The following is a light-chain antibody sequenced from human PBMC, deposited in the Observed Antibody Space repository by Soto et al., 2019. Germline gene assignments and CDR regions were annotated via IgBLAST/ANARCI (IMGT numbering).Light chain of an antibody. CDR2: DNS. Sequence: QSVLTQSSSVSAAAGQKVSISCSGSYSNIRSNFVSWYQHFPGSAPKLVIYDNSQRPSGIPDRFSGSKSGSSATLGITGLQIGDEADYYCGTWDSSLSVVVFGGGTKLTVL. J-gene: IGLJ2*01. CDR1: YSNIRSNF. V-gene: IGLV1-51*01. CDR3: GTWDSSLSVVV.